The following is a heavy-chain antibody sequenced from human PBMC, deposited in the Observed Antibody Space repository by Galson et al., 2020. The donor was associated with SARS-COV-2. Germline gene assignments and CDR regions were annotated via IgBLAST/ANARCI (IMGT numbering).Heavy chain of an antibody. CDR2: ISSSGSTI. CDR1: GFTFSSYE. D-gene: IGHD3-22*01. J-gene: IGHJ4*02. CDR3: ASNYYDDSSGYCCLFDY. V-gene: IGHV3-48*03. Sequence: GESLKISCAASGFTFSSYEMNWVRQAPGKGLEWVSYISSSGSTIYYADSVKGRFTISRDNAKNSLYLQMNSLRAEDTAVYYCASNYYDDSSGYCCLFDYWGQGTLVTVSS.